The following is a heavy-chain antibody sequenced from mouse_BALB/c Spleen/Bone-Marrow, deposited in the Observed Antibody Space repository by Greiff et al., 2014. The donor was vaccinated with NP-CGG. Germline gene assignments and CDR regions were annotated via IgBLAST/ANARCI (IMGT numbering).Heavy chain of an antibody. CDR1: GFSVTSYG. CDR3: AKQEGFSYAMDY. Sequence: QVQLQQSGPGLVAPSQSLSITCTVSGFSVTSYGVSWVRQPPGKGLEWLGVIWGDGSTNYHSALISRLSISKDNSKSQVLLKLNSLQTDGTATYYCAKQEGFSYAMDYWGQGTSVTVSS. V-gene: IGHV2-3*01. J-gene: IGHJ4*01. CDR2: IWGDGST.